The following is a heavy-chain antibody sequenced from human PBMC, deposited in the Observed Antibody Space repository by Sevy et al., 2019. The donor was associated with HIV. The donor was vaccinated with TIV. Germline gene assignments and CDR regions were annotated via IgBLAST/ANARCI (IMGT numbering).Heavy chain of an antibody. V-gene: IGHV3-49*03. J-gene: IGHJ4*02. CDR2: IRSKAYGGTT. CDR3: TRAGYYDSSGPLDY. CDR1: GFTFGDA. Sequence: GGSLRLSCTASGFTFGDAMSWFRQAPGKGLEWVGFIRSKAYGGTTEYAASVKSRFTISRDDSKSIAYLQMNSLKTEDTAVYYCTRAGYYDSSGPLDYWGQGTLVTVSS. D-gene: IGHD3-22*01.